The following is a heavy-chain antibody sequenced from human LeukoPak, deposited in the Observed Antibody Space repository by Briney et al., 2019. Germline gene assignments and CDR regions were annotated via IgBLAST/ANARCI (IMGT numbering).Heavy chain of an antibody. CDR2: IRSKAYGGTT. CDR3: TRGPYSSGWYEEGY. Sequence: GGSLRLSCTASGFTFGDYAMSWFRQAPGKGLEWVGFIRSKAYGGTTEYAAYVKGRFTISRDDSKSIAYLQMNSLKTEDTAVYYCTRGPYSSGWYEEGYWGQGTLVTVSS. D-gene: IGHD6-19*01. J-gene: IGHJ4*02. CDR1: GFTFGDYA. V-gene: IGHV3-49*03.